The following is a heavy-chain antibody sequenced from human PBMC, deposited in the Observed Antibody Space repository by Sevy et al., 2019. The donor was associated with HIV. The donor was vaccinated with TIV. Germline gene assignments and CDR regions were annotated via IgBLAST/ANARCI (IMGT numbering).Heavy chain of an antibody. D-gene: IGHD1-1*01. CDR2: LSSDGSTT. CDR3: TRVYDRTWNGHYFDY. CDR1: GFTFSSYW. V-gene: IGHV3-74*01. Sequence: GGSLRLSCAASGFTFSSYWMNWVRQAPGKGLVWVSRLSSDGSTTIYADSVKGRFTISRDNAKNTLYLQINSLRAEDTAVYYCTRVYDRTWNGHYFDYWGQGTLVTVSS. J-gene: IGHJ4*02.